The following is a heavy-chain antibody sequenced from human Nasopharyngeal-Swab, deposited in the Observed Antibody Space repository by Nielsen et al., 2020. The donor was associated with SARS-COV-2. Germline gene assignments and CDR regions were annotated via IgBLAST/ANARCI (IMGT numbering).Heavy chain of an antibody. CDR3: VHLWLPGF. CDR1: GYSISSGYY. CDR2: IYHSGNT. J-gene: IGHJ4*02. V-gene: IGHV4-38-2*02. D-gene: IGHD2-21*01. Sequence: SETLSLTCTVSGYSISSGYYWGWIRQPPGKGLEWIASIYHSGNTYYNPSLKSRVTISVDTSKNQFSLKLNSVTAADTALYFCVHLWLPGFWGQGTRVIVSS.